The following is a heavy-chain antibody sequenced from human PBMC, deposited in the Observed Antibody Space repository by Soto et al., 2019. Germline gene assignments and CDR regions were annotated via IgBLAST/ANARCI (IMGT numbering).Heavy chain of an antibody. D-gene: IGHD3-9*01. CDR3: ARDRYDILTGYSTVYYYYYGMDV. Sequence: SETLSLTCTVSGGSISSYYWSWIRQPPGKGLEWIGYIYYSGSTNYNPSLKSRVTISVDTSKNQFSLKLSTVTAADTAVYYCARDRYDILTGYSTVYYYYYGMDVWGQGTTVTVSS. V-gene: IGHV4-59*01. CDR1: GGSISSYY. J-gene: IGHJ6*02. CDR2: IYYSGST.